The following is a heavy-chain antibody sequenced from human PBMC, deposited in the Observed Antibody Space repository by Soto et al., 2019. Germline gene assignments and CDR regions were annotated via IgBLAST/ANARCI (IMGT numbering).Heavy chain of an antibody. CDR2: IIPIFGTA. V-gene: IGHV1-69*12. J-gene: IGHJ5*02. CDR3: ARSGYYDSSGWGDWFDP. D-gene: IGHD3-22*01. CDR1: GGTFSSYA. Sequence: QVQLVQSGAEVKKPGSSVKVSCKASGGTFSSYAISWVRQAPGQGLEWMGGIIPIFGTANYAQKFQGRVTITADESTSTAYMELGSLRSEDTAVYYCARSGYYDSSGWGDWFDPWGQGTLVTVSS.